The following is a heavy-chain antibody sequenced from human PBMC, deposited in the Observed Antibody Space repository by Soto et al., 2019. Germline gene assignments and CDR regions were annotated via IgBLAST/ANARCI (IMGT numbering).Heavy chain of an antibody. CDR3: ARDVAVAGTIDY. CDR1: GFTFSSYS. V-gene: IGHV3-21*01. J-gene: IGHJ4*02. Sequence: GGSLILSCAASGFTFSSYSMNWVRQAPGKGLEWVSSISSSSSYIYYADSVKGRFTISRDNAKNSLYLQMNSLRAEDTAVYYCARDVAVAGTIDYWGQGTLVTVSS. D-gene: IGHD6-19*01. CDR2: ISSSSSYI.